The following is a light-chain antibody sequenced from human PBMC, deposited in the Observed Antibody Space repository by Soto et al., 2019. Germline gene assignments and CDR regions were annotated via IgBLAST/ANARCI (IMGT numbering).Light chain of an antibody. J-gene: IGKJ1*01. CDR1: QSVSSSY. CDR2: GAS. Sequence: DIGLTQSPGTLSLSPGERATLSCRASQSVSSSYLAWYQQKPGQAPRLLIYGASSRATGIPDRFSGSGSGTDFTLTISRLEPEDFAVYYCQQYGSSPWTFGQGTKVEIK. CDR3: QQYGSSPWT. V-gene: IGKV3-20*01.